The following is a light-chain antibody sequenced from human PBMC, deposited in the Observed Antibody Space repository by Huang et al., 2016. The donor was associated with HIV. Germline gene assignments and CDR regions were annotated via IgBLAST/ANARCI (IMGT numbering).Light chain of an antibody. V-gene: IGKV3-20*01. CDR2: GAS. CDR3: QQYGSSAWT. CDR1: QSVSRSY. J-gene: IGKJ1*01. Sequence: EIVLTQSPGTLSLSPGERATRPCRARQSVSRSYLAWYQQNPGQAPRLLIHGASTRATGIPDRFSGSGSGTDFTLTISRLEPEDFAVYYCQQYGSSAWTFGQGTKVEIK.